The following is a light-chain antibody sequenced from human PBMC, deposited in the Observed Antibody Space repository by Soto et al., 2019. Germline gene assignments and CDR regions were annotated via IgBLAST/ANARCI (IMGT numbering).Light chain of an antibody. CDR3: RQRGVWPPLT. V-gene: IGKV3-11*01. Sequence: EVVLTQSPATLSLSPGDRATLSCRASQSVGIYLAWYQQKPGQAPRLLIYDASNRVTGIPARFRGSGSGADFTLTISSLEPEDFALYYCRQRGVWPPLTVGGGTKVEIK. J-gene: IGKJ4*01. CDR1: QSVGIY. CDR2: DAS.